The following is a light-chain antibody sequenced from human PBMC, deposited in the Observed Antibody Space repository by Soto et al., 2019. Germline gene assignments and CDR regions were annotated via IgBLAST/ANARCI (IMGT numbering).Light chain of an antibody. V-gene: IGKV3-20*01. J-gene: IGKJ4*01. CDR2: GAS. CDR1: QSVSSSY. Sequence: EIVLTQSPGTLSLSPGERATLSCRASQSVSSSYLAWYQQKPGQAPRLLIYGASSRATGIPDRFSGSGSGTDFTLTISRLEPEDFAVYHCQQSGSSPTFGGGTKVEIK. CDR3: QQSGSSPT.